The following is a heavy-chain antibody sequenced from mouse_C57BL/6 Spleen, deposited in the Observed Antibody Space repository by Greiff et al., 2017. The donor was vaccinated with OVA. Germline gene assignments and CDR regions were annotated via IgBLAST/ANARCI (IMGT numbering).Heavy chain of an antibody. CDR1: GYTFTSYW. D-gene: IGHD1-1*02. J-gene: IGHJ1*03. V-gene: IGHV1-64*01. Sequence: QVQLQQSGAELVKPGASVKLSCKASGYTFTSYWMHWVKQRPGQGLEWIGMIHPNSGSTNYNEKFKSKATLTVDKSSSTAYMQLSSLTSEDSAVYYCARRRDYGPYWYFDVWGTGTTVTVSS. CDR3: ARRRDYGPYWYFDV. CDR2: IHPNSGST.